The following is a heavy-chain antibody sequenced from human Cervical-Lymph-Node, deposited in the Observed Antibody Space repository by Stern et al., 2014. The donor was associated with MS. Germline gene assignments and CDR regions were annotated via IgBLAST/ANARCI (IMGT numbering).Heavy chain of an antibody. Sequence: VQLVESGPGLVKPTETLSLTCSVSGGHISSYYWSGIRQPPGKGLERIGDIYYSGSTNYNPSLKARVTIAIDTSKTQFSLKLNSVTAADTAVYYCARRVRGFPWYFYLWGRGALVTVSS. J-gene: IGHJ2*01. D-gene: IGHD3-16*02. CDR2: IYYSGST. CDR1: GGHISSYY. CDR3: ARRVRGFPWYFYL. V-gene: IGHV4-59*13.